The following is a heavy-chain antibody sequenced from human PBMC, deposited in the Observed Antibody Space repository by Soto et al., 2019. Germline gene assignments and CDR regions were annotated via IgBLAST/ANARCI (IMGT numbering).Heavy chain of an antibody. CDR3: ASHYGSGSYPYYYGMDV. Sequence: SETLSLTCTVSGGSISGYYWSWLRQPPGKGLEWIGYIYSIGSTYYNPSLKSRVTISVDTSKNQFSLKLSSVTAADTAVYYCASHYGSGSYPYYYGMDVWGQGTTVTVSS. D-gene: IGHD3-10*01. CDR1: GGSISGYY. J-gene: IGHJ6*02. V-gene: IGHV4-4*08. CDR2: IYSIGST.